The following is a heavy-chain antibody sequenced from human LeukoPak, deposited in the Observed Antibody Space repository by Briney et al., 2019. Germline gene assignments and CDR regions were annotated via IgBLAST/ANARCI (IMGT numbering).Heavy chain of an antibody. CDR1: GYSISSGYY. Sequence: PSETLSLTCTVSGYSISSGYYWGWIRQPPGKGLEWVSSISSSSSYIYYADSVKGRFTISRDNAKNSLYLQMNSLRAEDTAVYYCARDQWIQSFYYMDVRGKGATVTVSS. J-gene: IGHJ6*03. CDR2: ISSSSSYI. V-gene: IGHV3-21*01. D-gene: IGHD5-18*01. CDR3: ARDQWIQSFYYMDV.